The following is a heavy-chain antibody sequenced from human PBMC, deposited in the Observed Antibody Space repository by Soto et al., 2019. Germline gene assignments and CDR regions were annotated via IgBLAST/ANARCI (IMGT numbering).Heavy chain of an antibody. D-gene: IGHD2-2*01. CDR1: GFTFSTYG. J-gene: IGHJ6*02. CDR2: ISGSGGST. CDR3: AKTRRYCTTTTRQYFYYDMDV. V-gene: IGHV3-23*01. Sequence: EVQLLESGGGLVQPGGSLRLSCAASGFTFSTYGMSWARQAPGKGLEWVSGISGSGGSTYYADSVKGRFTLSRDNSKNTLYLQMNSLRAEDTAIYYCAKTRRYCTTTTRQYFYYDMDVWGQGTTVIVSS.